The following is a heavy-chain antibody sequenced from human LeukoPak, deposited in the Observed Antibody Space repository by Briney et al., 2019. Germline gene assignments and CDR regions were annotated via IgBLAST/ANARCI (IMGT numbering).Heavy chain of an antibody. Sequence: SETLSLTCAVYGGSFSGYYWSWIRQPPGKGLEWIGEIHHSGSTNYNPSLKSRVTLSIDKSKNQFSLNLNSVTAADTAVYYCARARRDSGYYKVDYWGQGTLVTVSS. D-gene: IGHD3-3*01. CDR2: IHHSGST. J-gene: IGHJ4*02. V-gene: IGHV4-34*01. CDR1: GGSFSGYY. CDR3: ARARRDSGYYKVDY.